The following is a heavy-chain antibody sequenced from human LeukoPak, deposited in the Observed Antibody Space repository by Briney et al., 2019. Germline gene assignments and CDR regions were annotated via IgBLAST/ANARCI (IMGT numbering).Heavy chain of an antibody. Sequence: PSETLSLTCTVSGGSISSYYWSWIRQPPGKGLEWIGYIYYSGSTNYNPSLKSRVTISVDTSKNQFSLKLSSVTAADPAVYYCARQVIYNWFDPWGQGTLVTVSS. J-gene: IGHJ5*02. CDR2: IYYSGST. CDR3: ARQVIYNWFDP. D-gene: IGHD3-3*02. V-gene: IGHV4-59*08. CDR1: GGSISSYY.